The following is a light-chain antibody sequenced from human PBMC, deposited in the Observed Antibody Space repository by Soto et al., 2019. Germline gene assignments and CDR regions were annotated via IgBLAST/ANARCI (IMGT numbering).Light chain of an antibody. CDR1: QSISSW. J-gene: IGKJ4*01. CDR3: QQYNTYSSLT. Sequence: DIQIHPSPSRLSASVGDRGTIPCRTSQSISSWLAWYQQKLGRAPRLLIYDASSLESGVPSRFSGSGYGTEFTLTISSLQPDDFATYYCQQYNTYSSLTFGGGTKVDI. V-gene: IGKV1-5*01. CDR2: DAS.